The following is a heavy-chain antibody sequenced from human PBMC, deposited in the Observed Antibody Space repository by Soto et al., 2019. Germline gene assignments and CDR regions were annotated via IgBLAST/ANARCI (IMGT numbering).Heavy chain of an antibody. V-gene: IGHV5-51*01. CDR2: IYPGDSDT. D-gene: IGHD3-10*01. CDR1: RYSVSNET. J-gene: IGHJ6*02. CDR3: ARRITMVLGVKIHYYYGMDV. Sequence: GEGLQRSEEGFRYSVSNETVCRVPPMAGKSLEWMGIIYPGDSDTRYSPSFQGQVTISADKSISTAYLQWSSLKASDTAMYYCARRITMVLGVKIHYYYGMDVWGQGTTVTVSS.